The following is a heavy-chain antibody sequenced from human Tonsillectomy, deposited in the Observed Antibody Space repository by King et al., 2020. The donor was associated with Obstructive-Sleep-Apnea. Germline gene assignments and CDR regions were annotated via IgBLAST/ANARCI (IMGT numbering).Heavy chain of an antibody. CDR1: GYSISSYY. V-gene: IGHV5-10-1*03. J-gene: IGHJ4*02. CDR2: IDPSDSVT. CDR3: AKEYSSSWSDDY. Sequence: VQLVESGAEVKKPGESLRISCQGSGYSISSYYITWVRQMPGKGLEWMGRIDPSDSVTNYSPSFHGHVTISVDKSINTAYLQWSSLKASDTAMYYCAKEYSSSWSDDYWGQGTLVTVSS. D-gene: IGHD6-13*01.